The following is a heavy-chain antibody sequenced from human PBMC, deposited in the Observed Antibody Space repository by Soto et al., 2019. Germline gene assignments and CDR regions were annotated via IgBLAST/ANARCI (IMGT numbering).Heavy chain of an antibody. J-gene: IGHJ6*02. CDR2: IIPIFGTA. Sequence: ASVKVSCKASGGTFSSYAISWVRQAPGQGLEWMGGIIPIFGTANYAQKFQGRVTITADESTSTAYMELSSLRSEDTAVYYCARASYGPYGDYYYYYGMDVWGQGTTVTVSS. D-gene: IGHD4-17*01. CDR1: GGTFSSYA. CDR3: ARASYGPYGDYYYYYGMDV. V-gene: IGHV1-69*13.